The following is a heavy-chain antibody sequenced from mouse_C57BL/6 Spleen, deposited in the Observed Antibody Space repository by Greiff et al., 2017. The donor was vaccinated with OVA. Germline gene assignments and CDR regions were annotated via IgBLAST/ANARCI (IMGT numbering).Heavy chain of an antibody. J-gene: IGHJ1*03. CDR3: AIGYYGSSNWYFDV. D-gene: IGHD1-1*01. CDR2: IHPSASDT. V-gene: IGHV1-74*01. CDR1: GYTFTSYW. Sequence: QVQLQQPGAELVKPGASVKVSCKASGYTFTSYWMHWVKQRPGQGLEWIGRIHPSASDTNYNQQFKGKATLTVDKSSRTAYMQLSSLTSEYSAVYYCAIGYYGSSNWYFDVWGTGTTVTVSS.